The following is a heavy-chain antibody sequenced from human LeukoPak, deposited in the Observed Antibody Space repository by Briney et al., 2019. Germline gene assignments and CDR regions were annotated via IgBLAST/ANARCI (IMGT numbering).Heavy chain of an antibody. CDR1: GFTFSDFY. CDR3: ARGGGDYTSRYYMGV. CDR2: MSGTGKTI. D-gene: IGHD3-3*01. V-gene: IGHV3-11*04. Sequence: PGGSLRLSCAASGFTFSDFYMHWIRQAPGKGLEGVSYMSGTGKTISDADSLKGRFTISRDNTKNLLFLQVNTLRVEDTATYYCARGGGDYTSRYYMGVWGKGTTVTVSS. J-gene: IGHJ6*03.